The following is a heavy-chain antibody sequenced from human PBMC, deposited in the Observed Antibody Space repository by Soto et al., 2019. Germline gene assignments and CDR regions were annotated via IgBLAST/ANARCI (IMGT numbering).Heavy chain of an antibody. Sequence: QVQLQESGPGLVKPSETLSLTCTVSGGSISSYYWSWIRQPPGKGLEWIGYIYYSGSTNYNPSLKSPVTTSVDTSKNQFSLKLSSVTAADTAVYYCTGPPTAGGYWGQGTLVTVSS. CDR2: IYYSGST. D-gene: IGHD1-1*01. CDR3: TGPPTAGGY. V-gene: IGHV4-59*08. J-gene: IGHJ4*02. CDR1: GGSISSYY.